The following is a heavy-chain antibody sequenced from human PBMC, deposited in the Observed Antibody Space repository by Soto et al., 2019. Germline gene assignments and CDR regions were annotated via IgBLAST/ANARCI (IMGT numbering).Heavy chain of an antibody. J-gene: IGHJ4*02. CDR2: INPNSGST. V-gene: IGHV1-2*02. CDR3: ARGFRVVVAATPCIF. CDR1: GYTFTGYY. Sequence: ASVKLSCKASGYTFTGYYMHWVRQAPGQGLEWMGWINPNSGSTNYAQKFHVRVTMTRDTTISTAYMELSMHRSDDTAEYYSARGFRVVVAATPCIFWGQGTLVTVSS. D-gene: IGHD2-15*01.